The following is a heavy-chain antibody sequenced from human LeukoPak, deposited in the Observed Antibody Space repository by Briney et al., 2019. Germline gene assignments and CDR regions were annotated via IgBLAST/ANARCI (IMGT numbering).Heavy chain of an antibody. CDR2: INPNSGGT. D-gene: IGHD6-13*01. V-gene: IGHV1-2*02. J-gene: IGHJ4*02. Sequence: GASVKVSCKASGYTFTGYYMHWVRQAPGQGLEWMGWINPNSGGTNYAQKFQGRVTMTRDTSISTAYMELSSLRSEDTAVYYCAKSIAAAGTEYYFDYWGQGTLVTVSS. CDR1: GYTFTGYY. CDR3: AKSIAAAGTEYYFDY.